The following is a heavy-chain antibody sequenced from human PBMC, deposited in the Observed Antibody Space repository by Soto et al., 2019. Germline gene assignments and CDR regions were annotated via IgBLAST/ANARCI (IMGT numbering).Heavy chain of an antibody. D-gene: IGHD2-21*02. J-gene: IGHJ5*02. V-gene: IGHV3-74*01. Sequence: GGSLRLSCAASGFTFSSYSMNWVRQRPAEGLVWVSRITSDGKSKAYAESVKGRFAISRDNAKNTLYLQMNGLTAEDTAVYYCARESGDWPLNWFDPWGQGTLVTVSS. CDR2: ITSDGKSK. CDR3: ARESGDWPLNWFDP. CDR1: GFTFSSYS.